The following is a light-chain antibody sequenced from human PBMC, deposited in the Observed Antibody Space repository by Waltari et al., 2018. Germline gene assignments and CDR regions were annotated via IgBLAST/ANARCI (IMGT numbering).Light chain of an antibody. CDR2: WAS. J-gene: IGKJ4*01. Sequence: DIVMTQSPDSLAVSLGERATIHCKSSQSILSSSNNKNYLAWFQQKPGQPPRLLIYWASTRDSGVPDRFSGSGSGADFTLTINNLQAEDVALYYCHQYYSSLLTFGGGTKVEIK. V-gene: IGKV4-1*01. CDR3: HQYYSSLLT. CDR1: QSILSSSNNKNY.